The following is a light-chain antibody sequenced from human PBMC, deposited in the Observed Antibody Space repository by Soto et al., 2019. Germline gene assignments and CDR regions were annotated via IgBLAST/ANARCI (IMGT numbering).Light chain of an antibody. CDR2: QTS. Sequence: EIVLTQSPATLSSFPGDRVTLSCRASQYINTRLAWYQHRPGQAPRLLIYQTSIRAAGIPDRFSGSGSGTDFALTISRLEPEDFAVYYCQQYGSSPTTFGQGTKVDIK. V-gene: IGKV3-20*01. CDR3: QQYGSSPTT. J-gene: IGKJ1*01. CDR1: QYINTR.